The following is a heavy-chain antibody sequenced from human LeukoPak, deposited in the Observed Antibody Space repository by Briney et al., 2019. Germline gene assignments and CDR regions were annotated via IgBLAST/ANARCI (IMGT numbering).Heavy chain of an antibody. CDR1: GFTFRSYS. J-gene: IGHJ4*02. CDR2: ISSSSSYI. Sequence: GSLRLSCEASGFTFRSYSMNWVRQAPGKGLEWVSSISSSSSYIYYADSVKGRFTISRDNAKNSLYLQMNSLRAEDTALYYCAKGPEDIVGAATDYWGQGTLVTVSS. CDR3: AKGPEDIVGAATDY. D-gene: IGHD1-26*01. V-gene: IGHV3-21*04.